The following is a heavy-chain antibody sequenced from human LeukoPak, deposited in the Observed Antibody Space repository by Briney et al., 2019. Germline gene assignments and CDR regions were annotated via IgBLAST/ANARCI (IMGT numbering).Heavy chain of an antibody. J-gene: IGHJ6*02. CDR1: GFTVSSNY. CDR2: KESIADT. V-gene: IGHV3-53*01. Sequence: PGGSLRLSCAASGFTVSSNYMSWVRQAPGKGLEWVSSVKESIADTYYADSVKGRFTISRDNSRNILFLQMSSLRAEDTAVYYCAKGVAMNTAMDVWGQGTTVTVS. D-gene: IGHD2-2*01. CDR3: AKGVAMNTAMDV.